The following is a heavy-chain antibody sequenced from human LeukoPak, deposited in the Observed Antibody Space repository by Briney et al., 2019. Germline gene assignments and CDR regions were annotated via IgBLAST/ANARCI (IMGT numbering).Heavy chain of an antibody. CDR2: IYHSGGT. CDR1: GGSISSGGYS. Sequence: SETLSLTCAVSGGSISSGGYSWSWIRQPPGKGLEWIGYIYHSGGTYYNPSLKSRVTISVDRSKNQFSLKLSSVTAADTAVYYCAGGPPVVVTARQSADWYFDLWGRGTLVTVSS. V-gene: IGHV4-30-2*01. J-gene: IGHJ2*01. D-gene: IGHD2-21*02. CDR3: AGGPPVVVTARQSADWYFDL.